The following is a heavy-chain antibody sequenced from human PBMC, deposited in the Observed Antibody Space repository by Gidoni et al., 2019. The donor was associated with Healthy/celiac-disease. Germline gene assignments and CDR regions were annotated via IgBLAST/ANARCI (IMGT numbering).Heavy chain of an antibody. CDR3: ARGSPSSTTFDY. CDR2: IYYSGST. Sequence: QVQLQESGPGLVKPSQTLSLTCPVSGGSISSGGYYWSWIRQHPGKGLEWIGYIYYSGSTYYNPSLKSRVTISVDTSKNQFSLKLSSVTAADTAVYYCARGSPSSTTFDYWGQGTLVTVSS. CDR1: GGSISSGGYY. V-gene: IGHV4-31*03. D-gene: IGHD1-26*01. J-gene: IGHJ4*02.